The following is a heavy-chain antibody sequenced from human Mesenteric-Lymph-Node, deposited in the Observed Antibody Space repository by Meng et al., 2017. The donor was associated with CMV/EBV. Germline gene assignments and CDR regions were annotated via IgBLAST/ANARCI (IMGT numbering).Heavy chain of an antibody. CDR1: GYTFTDYF. J-gene: IGHJ6*02. CDR3: AREPVDTAMVSSYYYYGMDV. Sequence: ASVKVSCKTSGYTFTDYFLHWVRQAPGQGLEWMGWIDPKSRGTNYAQKFQGRVTMTRDTSISTAYMELSSLRSEDTAVYYCAREPVDTAMVSSYYYYGMDVWGQGTTVTVSS. CDR2: IDPKSRGT. V-gene: IGHV1-2*02. D-gene: IGHD5-18*01.